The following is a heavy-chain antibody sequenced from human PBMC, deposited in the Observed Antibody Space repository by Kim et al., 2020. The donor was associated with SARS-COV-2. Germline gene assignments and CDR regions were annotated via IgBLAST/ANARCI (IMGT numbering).Heavy chain of an antibody. CDR2: VSWNGSRT. J-gene: IGHJ4*02. V-gene: IGHV3-35*01. CDR1: GFTFSNSD. D-gene: IGHD6-13*01. CDR3: VEKPARQQLVP. Sequence: GGSLRLSCAASGFTFSNSDMNWVRQAPGKGLEWVSGVSWNGSRTHYADSVKGRFIISRDNSRNFLYQQMNSLRPEDMAVYYCVEKPARQQLVPGGQGTLVTVSS.